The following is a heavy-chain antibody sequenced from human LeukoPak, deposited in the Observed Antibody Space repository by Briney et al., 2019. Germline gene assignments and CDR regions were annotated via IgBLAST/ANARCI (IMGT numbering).Heavy chain of an antibody. J-gene: IGHJ4*02. CDR3: AREGPYFDY. CDR2: INPNTGGT. CDR1: GYTFTGYY. V-gene: IGHV1-2*02. Sequence: ASVKVSCKASGYTFTGYYMHWVRQAPGQGLEWMGWINPNTGGTNYAQKFQGRVTMTRDTSINTAYMELSSLRSDDTALCYCAREGPYFDYWGQGTLVTVSS.